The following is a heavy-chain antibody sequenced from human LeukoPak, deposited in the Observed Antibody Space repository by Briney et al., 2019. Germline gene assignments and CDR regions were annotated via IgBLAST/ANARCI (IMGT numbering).Heavy chain of an antibody. J-gene: IGHJ3*01. Sequence: GGSLILSCAASGFTVSSNYMSWVRQAPGKGLEWVSYIDSSGSTKHYADSVKGRFTISRDNARNSLYLQMNSLRAEDTAIYYCAREIRGTDAFDFWGQGTMVTVSS. D-gene: IGHD1-1*01. CDR1: GFTVSSNY. CDR3: AREIRGTDAFDF. CDR2: IDSSGSTK. V-gene: IGHV3-11*04.